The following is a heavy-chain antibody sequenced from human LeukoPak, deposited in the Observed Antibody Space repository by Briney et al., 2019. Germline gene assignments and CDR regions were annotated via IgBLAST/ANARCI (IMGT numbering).Heavy chain of an antibody. Sequence: SVNASCKASGGTFSSYAISWVRQAPGQGLEWMGRIIPILGIANYAQKFQGRVTITADKSTSTAYMELSSLSSEDTAVYYCARPATVTTSSPYFDYWGQGTLVTVSS. V-gene: IGHV1-69*04. CDR2: IIPILGIA. D-gene: IGHD4-17*01. J-gene: IGHJ4*02. CDR1: GGTFSSYA. CDR3: ARPATVTTSSPYFDY.